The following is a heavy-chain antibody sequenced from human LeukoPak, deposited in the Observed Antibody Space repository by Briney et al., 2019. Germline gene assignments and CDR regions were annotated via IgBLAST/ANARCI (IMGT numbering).Heavy chain of an antibody. J-gene: IGHJ5*02. CDR3: ARLFTHFHDSGGYYKSNWFAP. CDR2: ISAYNGNT. V-gene: IGHV1-18*01. CDR1: GYTFTSYG. D-gene: IGHD3-22*01. Sequence: ASAKVSCKASGYTFTSYGITWVRQAPGQGLEWMGRISAYNGNTKYAQKFQGRVTMTTDTSTNTAYLDLRSLRSDDTAVYYCARLFTHFHDSGGYYKSNWFAPWGQGTMVTVSS.